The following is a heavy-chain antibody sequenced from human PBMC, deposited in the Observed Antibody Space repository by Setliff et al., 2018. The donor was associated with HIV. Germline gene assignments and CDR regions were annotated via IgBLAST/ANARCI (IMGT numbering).Heavy chain of an antibody. V-gene: IGHV4-34*01. CDR2: INHSGTT. CDR1: GEPFSGYQ. J-gene: IGHJ4*02. Sequence: PSETLSLTCAVYGEPFSGYQWNWIRQTPGKGLEWIGEINHSGTTNYNPSLKSRVIISLDTSKNQLSLKLKSVTAADTAVYYCARVPLYYYGNLTEYWGQGTLVTVSS. D-gene: IGHD3-22*01. CDR3: ARVPLYYYGNLTEY.